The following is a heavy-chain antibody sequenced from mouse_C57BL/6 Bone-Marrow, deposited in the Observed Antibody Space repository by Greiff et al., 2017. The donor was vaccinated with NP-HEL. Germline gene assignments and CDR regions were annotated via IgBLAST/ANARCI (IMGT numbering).Heavy chain of an antibody. CDR2: IAPSDSYT. CDR1: GYTFTSYW. J-gene: IGHJ4*01. Sequence: VQLQQPGAELVKPGASVKLSCKASGYTFTSYWMQWVKQRPGQGLEWIGEIAPSDSYTNYNPTFKGKATLTVDTSSSTAYMQLSSLTSEDSAVYYGAREGYGSSYAMDYWGQGTSVTVSS. CDR3: AREGYGSSYAMDY. D-gene: IGHD1-1*01. V-gene: IGHV1-50*01.